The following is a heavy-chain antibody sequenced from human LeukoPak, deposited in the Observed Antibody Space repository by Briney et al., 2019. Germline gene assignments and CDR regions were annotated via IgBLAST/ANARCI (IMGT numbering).Heavy chain of an antibody. D-gene: IGHD3-22*01. J-gene: IGHJ4*02. CDR2: IYSGGST. CDR3: ARGMGYYDSSRYFDY. V-gene: IGHV3-53*01. Sequence: PGGSLRLSCAASGFTVSSNYMSWVRQAPGKGLEWGSVIYSGGSTYYADSVKGRFTISRDNSKNTLYLQMNSLRAEDTAVYYCARGMGYYDSSRYFDYWGQGTLVTVSS. CDR1: GFTVSSNY.